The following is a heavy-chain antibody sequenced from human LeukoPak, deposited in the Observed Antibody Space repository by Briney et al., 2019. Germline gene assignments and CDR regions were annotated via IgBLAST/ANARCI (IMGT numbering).Heavy chain of an antibody. J-gene: IGHJ4*02. CDR2: IYYSGST. CDR3: ASLLGYGYFDY. D-gene: IGHD2-8*01. Sequence: PSETLSLTCTVSGGSISSYYWSWIRQPPGKGLEWIGYIYYSGSTNYNPSLKSRVTISVDTSKNQFSLKLSSVTAADTAVYYCASLLGYGYFDYWGQGTLVTVSS. V-gene: IGHV4-59*01. CDR1: GGSISSYY.